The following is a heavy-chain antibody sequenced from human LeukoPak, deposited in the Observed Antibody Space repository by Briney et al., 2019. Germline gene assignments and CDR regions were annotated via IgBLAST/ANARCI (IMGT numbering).Heavy chain of an antibody. V-gene: IGHV3-7*01. CDR3: ASRREYYDSSGYYQYFDY. D-gene: IGHD3-22*01. Sequence: PGGSLRLSCAASGFTFSSYWMSWVRPAPGKGLEGVANIKQDGSEKYYVDSVKGRFTISRDNAKNSLYLPMNSLRAEDTAVYYCASRREYYDSSGYYQYFDYWGQGTLVTVSS. J-gene: IGHJ4*02. CDR1: GFTFSSYW. CDR2: IKQDGSEK.